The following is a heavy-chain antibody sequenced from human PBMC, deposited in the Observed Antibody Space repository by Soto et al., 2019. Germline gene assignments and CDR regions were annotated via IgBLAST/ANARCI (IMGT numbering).Heavy chain of an antibody. J-gene: IGHJ4*02. CDR3: ARRYGYSFDY. V-gene: IGHV4-59*08. CDR1: GGSISRYY. CDR2: IYYSGST. Sequence: SETLSLTWTVSGGSISRYYGSWIRQPPGKGLEWIGYIYYSGSTNYNPSLKSRVTISVDTSKNQFSLKLSSVTAADTAVYYCARRYGYSFDYWGQGTLVTVSS. D-gene: IGHD1-1*01.